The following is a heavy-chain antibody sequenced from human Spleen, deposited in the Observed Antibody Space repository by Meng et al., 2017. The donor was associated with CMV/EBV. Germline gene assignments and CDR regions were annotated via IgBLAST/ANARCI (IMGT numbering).Heavy chain of an antibody. CDR3: ARGPYGGYSGSYNAGFAY. CDR1: GGSFSGYY. J-gene: IGHJ4*02. Sequence: QVLLQQWGQGLLKPSEHLSLTWAVYGGSFSGYYWSWIRQPPGKGLEWIGEINHSGSTNYNPSLKSRVTISVDTSKNQFSLKLSSVTAADTAVYYCARGPYGGYSGSYNAGFAYWGQGTLVTVSS. CDR2: INHSGST. V-gene: IGHV4-34*01. D-gene: IGHD1-26*01.